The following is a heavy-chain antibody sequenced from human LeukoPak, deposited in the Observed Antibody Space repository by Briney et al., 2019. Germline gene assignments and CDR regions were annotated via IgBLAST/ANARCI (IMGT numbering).Heavy chain of an antibody. D-gene: IGHD3-22*01. J-gene: IGHJ4*02. CDR3: ASPFYHDSSGYYWVPRFGPPPNYFDY. Sequence: PGGSLRLSCAASGFTFSSYAMHWVRQAPGKGLEWVAVISYDGSNKYYADSVKGRFTISRDNSKNTLYLQMNSLRAEDTAVYYCASPFYHDSSGYYWVPRFGPPPNYFDYWGQGTLVTVSS. CDR1: GFTFSSYA. V-gene: IGHV3-30-3*01. CDR2: ISYDGSNK.